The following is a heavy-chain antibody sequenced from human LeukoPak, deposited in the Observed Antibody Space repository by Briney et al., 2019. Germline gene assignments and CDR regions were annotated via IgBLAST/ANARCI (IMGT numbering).Heavy chain of an antibody. V-gene: IGHV1-2*02. CDR2: INPNSGGT. Sequence: ASVKVSCKASGFTFTAYYMHWVRQAPGQRLEWMGWINPNSGGTNYAQNFQGRVIMTRDTSISTAYMELSRLRSDDTAVYYCASWLRGVIGAFDIWGQGTMVTVSS. CDR1: GFTFTAYY. CDR3: ASWLRGVIGAFDI. D-gene: IGHD3-10*01. J-gene: IGHJ3*02.